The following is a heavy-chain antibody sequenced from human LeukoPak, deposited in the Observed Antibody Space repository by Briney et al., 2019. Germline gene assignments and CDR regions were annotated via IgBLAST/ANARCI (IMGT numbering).Heavy chain of an antibody. CDR2: INAGNGNT. Sequence: ASVKVSCKASGYTFTSYYMHWVRQAPGQRLEWMGWINAGNGNTKYSQKFQGRVTITRDTSASTAYMELSSLRSEDTAVYYCARDIVVVPAAMPFYGMDVWGKGTTVTVSS. J-gene: IGHJ6*04. CDR3: ARDIVVVPAAMPFYGMDV. D-gene: IGHD2-2*01. V-gene: IGHV1-3*01. CDR1: GYTFTSYY.